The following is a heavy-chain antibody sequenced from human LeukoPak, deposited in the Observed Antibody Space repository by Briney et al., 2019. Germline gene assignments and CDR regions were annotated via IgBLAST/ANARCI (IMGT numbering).Heavy chain of an antibody. Sequence: PGESLKISCKGSGYSFTTYWIAWVRQMPGKGLEWMGIIYPGDSDTKYNPSFEGQVTISADKSVSTAYLQWGSLEASDTAMYYCARRGSPPIDFDYWGQGTLVTVSS. J-gene: IGHJ4*02. CDR3: ARRGSPPIDFDY. CDR2: IYPGDSDT. V-gene: IGHV5-51*01. CDR1: GYSFTTYW.